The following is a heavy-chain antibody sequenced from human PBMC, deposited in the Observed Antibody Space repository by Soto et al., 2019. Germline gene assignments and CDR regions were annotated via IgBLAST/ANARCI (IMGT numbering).Heavy chain of an antibody. D-gene: IGHD5-12*01. CDR1: GFTFSSYA. V-gene: IGHV3-23*01. Sequence: EVQLLESGGGLVQPGGSLRLSCAASGFTFSSYAMSWVRQAPGKGLEWVSAISGSGGSTYYADSVKGRFTISRDNSKXXXXXQMNSLXAEDTAVYYCAKEGDGYKDWGQGTLVTVSS. J-gene: IGHJ4*02. CDR2: ISGSGGST. CDR3: AKEGDGYKD.